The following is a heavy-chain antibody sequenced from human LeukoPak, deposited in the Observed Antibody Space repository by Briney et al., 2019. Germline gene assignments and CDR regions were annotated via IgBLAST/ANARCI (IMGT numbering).Heavy chain of an antibody. D-gene: IGHD3/OR15-3a*01. CDR2: IREDGGHT. CDR1: GFTFTNHW. CDR3: ARGTGSFDY. Sequence: GGSLRLSCVTSGFTFTNHWMSWVRQAPGKGLEWVANIREDGGHTNHVDSVKGRFTISRDNAKNSLYLQMNSLRAEDTAVYYCARGTGSFDYWGQGTLVTVSS. J-gene: IGHJ4*02. V-gene: IGHV3-7*01.